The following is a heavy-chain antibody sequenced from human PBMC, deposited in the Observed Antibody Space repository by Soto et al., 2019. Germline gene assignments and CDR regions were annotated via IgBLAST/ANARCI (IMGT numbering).Heavy chain of an antibody. CDR1: GFTFSSYS. Sequence: SGGSLRLSCATSGFTFSSYSMNWVRQAPGMGLEWVSSISSSSRYIYYADSVRGRFTISRDNAKNSLYLQINSLRAEDTAVYYCARDRLVAATSAPPYCYYGMDVWGQGTTVTVSS. CDR2: ISSSSRYI. D-gene: IGHD2-15*01. J-gene: IGHJ6*02. V-gene: IGHV3-21*01. CDR3: ARDRLVAATSAPPYCYYGMDV.